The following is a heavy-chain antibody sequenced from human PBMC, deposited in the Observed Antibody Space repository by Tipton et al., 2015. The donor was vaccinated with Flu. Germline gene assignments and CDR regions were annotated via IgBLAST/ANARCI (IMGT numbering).Heavy chain of an antibody. CDR2: TYYRSKWYI. D-gene: IGHD2-2*01. Sequence: GLVKPSQTLSLTCAISGDSVSSNSAAWNWIRQSPSRGLEWLGRTYYRSKWYIDYAVSVKSRITINPDTSKNQFSLQLNSVTPEDTAVYYCARGTGYCSSTSCFHGMDVWGQGTTVTVSS. V-gene: IGHV6-1*01. CDR1: GDSVSSNSAA. J-gene: IGHJ6*02. CDR3: ARGTGYCSSTSCFHGMDV.